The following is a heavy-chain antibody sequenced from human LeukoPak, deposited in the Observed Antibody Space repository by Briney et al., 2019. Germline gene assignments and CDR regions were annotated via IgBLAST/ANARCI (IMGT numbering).Heavy chain of an antibody. CDR1: GFTFSDYY. Sequence: GGSLRLSCVASGFTFSDYYLTWIRQAPGKGLEWVANIKEDGSEKYYVDSVKGRFTISRDNAKNSMYLQMKSLRAEDTAVYYCTTDRIWNYFDYWGQGTLVTVSS. CDR3: TTDRIWNYFDY. V-gene: IGHV3-7*04. CDR2: IKEDGSEK. D-gene: IGHD3-3*01. J-gene: IGHJ4*02.